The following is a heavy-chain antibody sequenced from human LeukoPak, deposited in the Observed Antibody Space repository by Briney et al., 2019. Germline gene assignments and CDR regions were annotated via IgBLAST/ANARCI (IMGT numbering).Heavy chain of an antibody. CDR3: ARKSASGNYPLDY. Sequence: GGSLRLSCAASRFTFSGYGMTWVRQAPGKGLEWVSGISGSGVSTYYADSVKGRFTISRDNAKNTVFLQMSSLRAEDTALYYCARKSASGNYPLDYWGQGTLVTVSS. CDR1: RFTFSGYG. CDR2: ISGSGVST. V-gene: IGHV3-23*01. J-gene: IGHJ4*02. D-gene: IGHD3-10*01.